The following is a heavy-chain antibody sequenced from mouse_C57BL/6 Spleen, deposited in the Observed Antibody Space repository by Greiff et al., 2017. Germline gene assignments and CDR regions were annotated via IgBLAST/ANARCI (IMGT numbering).Heavy chain of an antibody. Sequence: QVQLQQSGAELVKPGASVKISCKASGYAFSSYWLNWVKQRPGKGLEWIGQLYPGDGDTNYNGTFKGKATPTASKSSSTAYMQLSSLTSEDSAVYFGARLENYYYGSSYGMDYWGQGTTLTVSS. CDR3: ARLENYYYGSSYGMDY. J-gene: IGHJ2*01. D-gene: IGHD1-1*01. CDR1: GYAFSSYW. V-gene: IGHV1-80*01. CDR2: LYPGDGDT.